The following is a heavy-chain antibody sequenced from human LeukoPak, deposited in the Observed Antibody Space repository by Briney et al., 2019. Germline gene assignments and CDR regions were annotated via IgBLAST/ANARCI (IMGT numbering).Heavy chain of an antibody. D-gene: IGHD6-13*01. Sequence: VGSLRLSCAASGFTFSSYGMSWVRQAPGKGLEWVSAISGSGGSTYYADSVKGRFSISRDNSKNTLYLQMNSLRAEDTAVYYCAKPYSSPDDYYYYMDVWGKGTTVTISS. CDR3: AKPYSSPDDYYYYMDV. CDR1: GFTFSSYG. V-gene: IGHV3-23*01. CDR2: ISGSGGST. J-gene: IGHJ6*03.